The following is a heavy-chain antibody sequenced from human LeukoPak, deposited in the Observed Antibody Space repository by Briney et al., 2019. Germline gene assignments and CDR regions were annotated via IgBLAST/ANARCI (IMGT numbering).Heavy chain of an antibody. CDR3: ARGYRWLQLGYFDH. V-gene: IGHV4-38-2*02. CDR1: GYSISSGYY. D-gene: IGHD5-24*01. Sequence: SETLSLTCTVSGYSISSGYYWGWIRQPPGKGLEWIGSIYHSGSTYYNPSLKSRVTISLDMSKNQFSLKLSSVTAADTAVYYCARGYRWLQLGYFDHWGQGTLVTVSS. CDR2: IYHSGST. J-gene: IGHJ4*02.